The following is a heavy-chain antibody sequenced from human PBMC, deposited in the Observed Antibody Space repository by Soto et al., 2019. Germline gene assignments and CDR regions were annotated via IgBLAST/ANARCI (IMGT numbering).Heavy chain of an antibody. CDR1: GITFRSRA. CDR2: TTDTDGDR. V-gene: IGHV3-23*01. J-gene: IGHJ4*02. D-gene: IGHD1-1*01. CDR3: ATAPWNNAY. Sequence: EEQLLESGGDLVQPGGSLRLSCVASGITFRSRAMSWVRQAPGEGLEWVSVTTDTDGDRKYADSVKGRFTVSRDNAKNSLFLQMNNLRVEDTAVYYCATAPWNNAYCGQGTLVTVSS.